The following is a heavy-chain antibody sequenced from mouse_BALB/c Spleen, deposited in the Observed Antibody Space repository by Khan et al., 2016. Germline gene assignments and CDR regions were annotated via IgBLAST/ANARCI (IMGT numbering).Heavy chain of an antibody. V-gene: IGHV9-4*02. CDR3: ARCGNFFHWYFDV. J-gene: IGHJ1*01. CDR2: INTHSGVP. D-gene: IGHD2-1*01. Sequence: QLPLFHSGPELKKPGETVRISCKASGYTFTTAGMQWVQKMPGKGLRWIGWINTHSGVPKYAEDFKGRFAFSLETSATTAYLQIGNLKNEDTATYFCARCGNFFHWYFDVWGAGTTVTVSS. CDR1: GYTFTTAG.